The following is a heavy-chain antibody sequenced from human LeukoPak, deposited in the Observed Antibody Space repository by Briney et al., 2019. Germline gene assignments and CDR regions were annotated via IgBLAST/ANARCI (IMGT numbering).Heavy chain of an antibody. J-gene: IGHJ2*01. Sequence: GGSLRLSCAASGFTFSTHWMHWARQAPGKGLEWVSRMNSDGSSSSYADSVKGRFTISRDNAKNTLYLQMNSLRAEDTPVYYCARGGDGSNIYWYFDLWGRGTLVTVSS. CDR1: GFTFSTHW. D-gene: IGHD5-24*01. CDR2: MNSDGSSS. CDR3: ARGGDGSNIYWYFDL. V-gene: IGHV3-74*01.